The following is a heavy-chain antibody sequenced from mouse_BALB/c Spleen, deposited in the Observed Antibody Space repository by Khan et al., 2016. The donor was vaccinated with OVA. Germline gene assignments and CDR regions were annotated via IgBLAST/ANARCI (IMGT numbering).Heavy chain of an antibody. Sequence: VQLVESGPGLVAPSQSLSITCTVSGFSLTSYGVHWVRQPPGKGLEWLGVIWAGGSTNYNSALMSRLSICKDNSKSQVFLKMNSLQTDDTAMYYCAGLYYYGSSFYAMDYWGQGTSVTVSS. V-gene: IGHV2-9*02. CDR2: IWAGGST. CDR3: AGLYYYGSSFYAMDY. J-gene: IGHJ4*01. D-gene: IGHD1-1*01. CDR1: GFSLTSYG.